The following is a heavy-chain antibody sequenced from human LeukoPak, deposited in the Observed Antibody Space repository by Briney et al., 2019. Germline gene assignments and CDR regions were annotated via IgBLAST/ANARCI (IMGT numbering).Heavy chain of an antibody. CDR1: GFTFSSYS. D-gene: IGHD4-23*01. CDR3: AKNFDYGGNSVDY. Sequence: GGSLRLSCAASGFTFSSYSMNWVRQAPGKGLEWVSSISSSSSYIYYADSVKGRFTISRDNAKNSLYLQMNSLRAEDTAVYYCAKNFDYGGNSVDYWGLGTLVTVSS. J-gene: IGHJ4*02. CDR2: ISSSSSYI. V-gene: IGHV3-21*01.